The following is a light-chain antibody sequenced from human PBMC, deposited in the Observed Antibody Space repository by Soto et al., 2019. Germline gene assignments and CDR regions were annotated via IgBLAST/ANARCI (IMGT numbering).Light chain of an antibody. J-gene: IGKJ1*01. Sequence: GGSVTITCRASQVISTSLAWYQVKPGKAPKLLIYAASTLESGVPSRFSGSGSGTEFTLTISSLQPDDFATYYCLQYNTYPRTFGQGTKVDIK. CDR2: AAS. CDR3: LQYNTYPRT. V-gene: IGKV1-9*01. CDR1: QVISTS.